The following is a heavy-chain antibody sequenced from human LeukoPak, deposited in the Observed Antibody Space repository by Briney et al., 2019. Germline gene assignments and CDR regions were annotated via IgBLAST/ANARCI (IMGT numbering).Heavy chain of an antibody. D-gene: IGHD6-19*01. J-gene: IGHJ6*02. V-gene: IGHV3-74*01. CDR3: ARVRYSSGWPYYYYYGMDV. CDR2: INSDGSST. Sequence: GGSLRLSCAASGFTFSSYWMHWVRQAPGKGLVWVSRINSDGSSTSYADSVKGRFTISRDNAKNTLYLQMNSLRAEDTAVYYCARVRYSSGWPYYYYYGMDVWGQGTTVTVSS. CDR1: GFTFSSYW.